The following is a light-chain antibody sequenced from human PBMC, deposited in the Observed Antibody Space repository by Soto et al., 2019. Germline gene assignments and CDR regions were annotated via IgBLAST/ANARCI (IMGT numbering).Light chain of an antibody. Sequence: EIVMTQSPATLSVSPGERGTLSCRASQSVSSNLAWYQQKPGQAPRLLIYGASTRATGIPARFSGSRSGTEFTLTISSLQSEDFAVYDCQQYNNCPWTFGQGTKVEIK. CDR2: GAS. J-gene: IGKJ1*01. CDR1: QSVSSN. CDR3: QQYNNCPWT. V-gene: IGKV3-15*01.